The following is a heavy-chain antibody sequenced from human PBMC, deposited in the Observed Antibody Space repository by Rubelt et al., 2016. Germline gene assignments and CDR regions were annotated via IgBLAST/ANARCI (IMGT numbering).Heavy chain of an antibody. CDR3: AKGGSGSYGLDAFDI. Sequence: VTGEGLEWVSAISGSGGSTYYADSVKGRVTISRDNSKNTVYLQMNSLRADDTAVYYCAKGGSGSYGLDAFDIWGQGTMVTVSS. V-gene: IGHV3-23*01. J-gene: IGHJ3*02. D-gene: IGHD1-26*01. CDR2: ISGSGGST.